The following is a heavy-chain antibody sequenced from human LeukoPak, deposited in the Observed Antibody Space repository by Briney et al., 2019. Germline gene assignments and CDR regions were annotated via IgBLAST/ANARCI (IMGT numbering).Heavy chain of an antibody. CDR1: GGSISSYY. CDR3: ARENKQQPSYLYNWFDP. Sequence: SETLSLTCTVSGGSISSYYWSWIRQPPGKGLEWIGRIYTSGSTNYNPSLKSRVTMSVDTSKNQFSLKLSSVTAADTAVYYCARENKQQPSYLYNWFDPWGQGTLVTVSS. CDR2: IYTSGST. D-gene: IGHD6-13*01. V-gene: IGHV4-4*07. J-gene: IGHJ5*02.